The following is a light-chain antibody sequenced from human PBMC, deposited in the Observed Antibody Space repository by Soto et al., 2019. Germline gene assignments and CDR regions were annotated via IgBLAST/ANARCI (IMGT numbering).Light chain of an antibody. CDR3: SSYTTSNTRQIV. V-gene: IGLV2-14*01. J-gene: IGLJ1*01. Sequence: QSVLTQPASVSGSPGQSVTISCTGTSNDVGGYNYVSWYQQHPGKASKFMIYDVSNRLSGVSNRFSGSKSGNTASLTISGLQAEDEADYYCSSYTTSNTRQIVFGTGTKVTVL. CDR1: SNDVGGYNY. CDR2: DVS.